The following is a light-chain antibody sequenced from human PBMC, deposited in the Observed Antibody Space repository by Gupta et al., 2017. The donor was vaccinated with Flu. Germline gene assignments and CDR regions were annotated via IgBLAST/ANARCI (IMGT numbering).Light chain of an antibody. CDR2: EVS. V-gene: IGLV2-14*01. J-gene: IGLJ2*01. Sequence: QSALTQPVSGSGSPGQSITISCTGTSSDVGGYNYVSWYQQHPGKAPKLMIYEVSNRPSGVSNRFSGSKSGNTASLTISGLQAEDEADYYCSSYTSSSTPHVVFGGGTKLTVL. CDR1: SSDVGGYNY. CDR3: SSYTSSSTPHVV.